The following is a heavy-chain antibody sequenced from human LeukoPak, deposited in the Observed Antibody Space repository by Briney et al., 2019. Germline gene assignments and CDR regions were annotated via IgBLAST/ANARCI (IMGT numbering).Heavy chain of an antibody. CDR1: GFTFSSYA. J-gene: IGHJ6*02. Sequence: GGSLRLSCAASGFTFSSYAMSWVRQAPGKGLEWVANIKQDGSEKYYVDSVKGRFTISRDNAKNSLYLQMNSLRAEDTAVYYCARDYDFWSGYYRFYYYYGMDVWGQGTTVTVSS. CDR3: ARDYDFWSGYYRFYYYYGMDV. D-gene: IGHD3-3*01. V-gene: IGHV3-7*01. CDR2: IKQDGSEK.